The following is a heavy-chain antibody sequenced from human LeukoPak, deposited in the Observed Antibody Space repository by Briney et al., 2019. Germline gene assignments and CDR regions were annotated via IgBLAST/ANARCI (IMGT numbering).Heavy chain of an antibody. CDR3: ARGYCSSTSCYSYFDY. CDR2: IYSGGST. CDR1: GFTVSSNY. V-gene: IGHV3-53*01. Sequence: GGSLRLSCAASGFTVSSNYMSWVRQAPGKGLEWVSVIYSGGSTYYADSVKGRFTISRDNSKNTLYLQMNSLRAEDTAVYYCARGYCSSTSCYSYFDYWGQGTLVTVSS. D-gene: IGHD2-2*01. J-gene: IGHJ4*02.